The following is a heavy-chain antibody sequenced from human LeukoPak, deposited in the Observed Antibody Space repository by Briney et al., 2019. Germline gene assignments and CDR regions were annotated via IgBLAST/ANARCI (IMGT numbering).Heavy chain of an antibody. V-gene: IGHV3-48*04. CDR2: ISSSSGTI. CDR1: GFTFSSYS. Sequence: GGSLRLSCAASGFTFSSYSMNWVRQAPGKGLEWVSYISSSSGTIYNADSVTGRFTISRDNAKNSLYLQMNSLRAEDTALYYCARGQGDFWSGYYYYYYMDVWGKGTTVTVSS. CDR3: ARGQGDFWSGYYYYYYMDV. J-gene: IGHJ6*03. D-gene: IGHD3-3*01.